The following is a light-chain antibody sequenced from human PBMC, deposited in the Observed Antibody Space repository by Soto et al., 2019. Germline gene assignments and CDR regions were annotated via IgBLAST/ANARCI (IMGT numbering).Light chain of an antibody. V-gene: IGKV3-20*01. J-gene: IGKJ2*01. CDR2: GAS. Sequence: EIVLTQSPGTLSLSPGERATLSCWASQNVLSNYLAWYQQKPGQAPRLLIYGASTRATGIPDRFGGSGSGTDFTLTISRLEPEDFATYYCQQLNSYLPYTFGQGTKLEIK. CDR1: QNVLSNY. CDR3: QQLNSYLPYT.